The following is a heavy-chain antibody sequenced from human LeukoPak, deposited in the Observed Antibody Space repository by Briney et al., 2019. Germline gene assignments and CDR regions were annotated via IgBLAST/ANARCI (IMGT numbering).Heavy chain of an antibody. D-gene: IGHD2-15*01. CDR1: GFTFSDYY. V-gene: IGHV3-11*06. Sequence: PGGSLRLSCAASGFTFSDYYMSWIRQAPGKGLEWVSYISSSSSYTNYADSVKGRFTISRDNSKNTLYLQLNSLRAEDTAVYYCARQHCSGGDCYFFDWGQGTLVTVSS. J-gene: IGHJ4*02. CDR2: ISSSSSYT. CDR3: ARQHCSGGDCYFFD.